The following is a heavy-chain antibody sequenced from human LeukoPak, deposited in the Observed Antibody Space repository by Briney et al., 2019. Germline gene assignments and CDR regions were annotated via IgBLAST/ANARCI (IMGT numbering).Heavy chain of an antibody. CDR3: ARSDIGFDY. CDR2: INQDGGEK. CDR1: GFTFKNSW. D-gene: IGHD5-12*01. Sequence: GGSLRLSCAASGFTFKNSWMSWVRQAPGKGLEWVANINQDGGEKYYVDSVKGRFTISRDDAKNSLYLQMNSLRAEDTAVYYCARSDIGFDYWGQGTLVTVSS. J-gene: IGHJ4*02. V-gene: IGHV3-7*01.